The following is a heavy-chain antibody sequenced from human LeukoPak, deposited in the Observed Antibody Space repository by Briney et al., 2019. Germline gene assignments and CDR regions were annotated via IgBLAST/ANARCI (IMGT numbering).Heavy chain of an antibody. V-gene: IGHV3-30*07. D-gene: IGHD2-2*02. Sequence: PGRSLRLSCAASGFTFSSYAMHWVRQAPGKGLEWVAVISYDGSNKYYADSVKGRFTISRDNSKNTLYLQMNSLRAEDTAVYYCAREEGYCSSTSCYTSYAFDIWGQGTMVTVSS. CDR1: GFTFSSYA. CDR3: AREEGYCSSTSCYTSYAFDI. CDR2: ISYDGSNK. J-gene: IGHJ3*02.